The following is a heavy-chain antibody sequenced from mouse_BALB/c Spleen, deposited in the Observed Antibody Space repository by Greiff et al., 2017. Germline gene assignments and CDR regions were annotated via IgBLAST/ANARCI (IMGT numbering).Heavy chain of an antibody. CDR1: GFTFSSYG. J-gene: IGHJ2*01. CDR3: AREGLLY. D-gene: IGHD1-1*01. V-gene: IGHV5-6-3*01. CDR2: INSNGGST. Sequence: DVMLVESGGGLVQPGGSLKLSCAASGFTFSSYGMSWVRQTPDKRLELVATINSNGGSTYYPDSVKGRFTISRDNAKNTLYLQMSSLKSEDTAMYYCAREGLLYWGQGTTLTVSS.